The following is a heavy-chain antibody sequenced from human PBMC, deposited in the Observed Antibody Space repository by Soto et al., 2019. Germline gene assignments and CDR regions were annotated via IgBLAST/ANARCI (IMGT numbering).Heavy chain of an antibody. D-gene: IGHD5-12*01. J-gene: IGHJ4*02. CDR3: VQRAGMAGKSWLPGY. V-gene: IGHV2-5*02. Sequence: QITLKESVPTLVKPTQTLTLTCTFSGFSLSTSGVGVGWIRQPPGKALEWLALIYWDDDKRYSPSLKSRLTITKDTAKNQVVLAMTNLDPVDTATYYCVQRAGMAGKSWLPGYWGQGTLVTVSS. CDR2: IYWDDDK. CDR1: GFSLSTSGVG.